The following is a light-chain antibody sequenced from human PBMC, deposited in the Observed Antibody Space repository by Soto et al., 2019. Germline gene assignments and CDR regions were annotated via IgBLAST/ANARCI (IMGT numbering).Light chain of an antibody. CDR1: QSINSDY. CDR2: GAS. V-gene: IGKV3-20*01. J-gene: IGKJ4*01. Sequence: EVVLTQSPGTLSSSPGERATLSCRASQSINSDYLAWYQQKPGQAPRLLIYGASSRDTGIPDRFSGSGSGTDFTLTISRLQPEDFAVYYCQQYDSSPLTFGGGTKVEIK. CDR3: QQYDSSPLT.